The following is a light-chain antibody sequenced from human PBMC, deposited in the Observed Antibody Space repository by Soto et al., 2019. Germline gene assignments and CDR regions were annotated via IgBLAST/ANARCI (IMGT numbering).Light chain of an antibody. CDR3: MLYYNTVGLV. J-gene: IGLJ3*02. CDR1: PGTVTSGHY. Sequence: QAVVTQEPSLTVSPGGTVTLTCASKPGTVTSGHYPYWFQQRPGQAPRTLIYDTTNRHSWTPGRFSGSLLGGKAALTLSGAQPEDEAEYFCMLYYNTVGLVFGGGTKVTVL. V-gene: IGLV7-46*01. CDR2: DTT.